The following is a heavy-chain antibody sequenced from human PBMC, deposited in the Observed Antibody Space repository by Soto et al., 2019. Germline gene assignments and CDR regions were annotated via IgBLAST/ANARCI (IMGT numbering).Heavy chain of an antibody. J-gene: IGHJ6*02. Sequence: GGSLRLSCAASGFDFSTYWMTWVRQAPGKGLEWVANIKQDGSEKYYVDSVKGRFTISRDNAKNSLYLQMNSLRAEDTAVYYCARDPSIVATMGSIYYYYGMDVWGQGTTVTVSS. CDR2: IKQDGSEK. V-gene: IGHV3-7*01. CDR1: GFDFSTYW. CDR3: ARDPSIVATMGSIYYYYGMDV. D-gene: IGHD5-12*01.